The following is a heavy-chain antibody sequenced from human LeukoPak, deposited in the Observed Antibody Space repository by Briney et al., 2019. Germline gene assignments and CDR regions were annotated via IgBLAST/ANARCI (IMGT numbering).Heavy chain of an antibody. CDR3: ARADYYGSGSYYWVAGWFDP. Sequence: SETLSLTCTVSGGSTSSGSYYWSWIRQPAGKGLEWIGRIYTSGSTNYNPSLKSRVTISVDTSKNQFSLKLSSVTAADTAVYYCARADYYGSGSYYWVAGWFDPWGQGTLVTVSS. J-gene: IGHJ5*02. CDR2: IYTSGST. D-gene: IGHD3-10*01. V-gene: IGHV4-61*02. CDR1: GGSTSSGSYY.